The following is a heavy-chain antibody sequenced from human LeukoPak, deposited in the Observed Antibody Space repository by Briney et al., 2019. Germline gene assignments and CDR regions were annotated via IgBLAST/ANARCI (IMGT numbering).Heavy chain of an antibody. V-gene: IGHV4-4*02. CDR1: GGSISSGNW. J-gene: IGHJ4*02. Sequence: SETLSLTCAVSGGSISSGNWWSWVRQPPGKGLEWIGEIYHSGSTNYNPSLKSRVSISVDKSKNQFSLKLSSVTAADTAVYYCASLPAVPGTDYWGQGTLVTVSS. D-gene: IGHD6-19*01. CDR3: ASLPAVPGTDY. CDR2: IYHSGST.